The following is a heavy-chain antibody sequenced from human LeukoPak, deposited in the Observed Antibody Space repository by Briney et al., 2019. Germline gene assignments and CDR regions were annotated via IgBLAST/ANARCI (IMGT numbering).Heavy chain of an antibody. CDR2: IYPGDSDT. D-gene: IGHD3-10*02. CDR3: ARSSYYYVPFNY. V-gene: IGHV5-51*01. CDR1: GYTFISYW. Sequence: GESLKISCKGSGYTFISYWIGWVRQMPGKGLEWMGIIYPGDSDTRYSPSFQGQVTIAADRSTSTAYLQWSSLKASDTAMYYCARSSYYYVPFNYWGQGTLVTVSS. J-gene: IGHJ4*02.